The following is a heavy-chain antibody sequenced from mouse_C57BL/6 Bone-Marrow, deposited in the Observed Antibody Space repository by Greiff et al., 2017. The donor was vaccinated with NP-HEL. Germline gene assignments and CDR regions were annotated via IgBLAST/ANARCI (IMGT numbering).Heavy chain of an antibody. CDR3: AKYGSSHWYFDV. CDR2: ISGGGGNT. J-gene: IGHJ1*03. D-gene: IGHD1-1*01. Sequence: EVQLVESGGGLVKPGGSLKLSCAASGFTFSSYTMSWVRQTPEKRLEWVATISGGGGNTYYPDSVKGRFTISRDNAKNTLYLQMSSLRSEDTALYYCAKYGSSHWYFDVWGTGTTVTVSS. V-gene: IGHV5-9*01. CDR1: GFTFSSYT.